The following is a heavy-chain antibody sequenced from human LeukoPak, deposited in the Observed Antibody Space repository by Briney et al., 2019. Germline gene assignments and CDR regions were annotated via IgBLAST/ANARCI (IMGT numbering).Heavy chain of an antibody. Sequence: ASVKVSCKASGYTFTGYYMHWVRQAPGQGPEWMGWINPNSGGTNYAQKFQGRVTMTRDTSISTAYMELSRLRSDDTAVYYCARFGAPVNPPDYWGQGTLVTVSS. J-gene: IGHJ4*02. CDR2: INPNSGGT. V-gene: IGHV1-2*02. D-gene: IGHD4-17*01. CDR1: GYTFTGYY. CDR3: ARFGAPVNPPDY.